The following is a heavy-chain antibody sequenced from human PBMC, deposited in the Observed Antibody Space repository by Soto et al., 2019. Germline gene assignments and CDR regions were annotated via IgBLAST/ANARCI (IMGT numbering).Heavy chain of an antibody. D-gene: IGHD3-3*01. CDR2: ISGSGGST. J-gene: IGHJ6*02. CDR3: AKAVDFWSGSGMDV. V-gene: IGHV3-23*01. CDR1: GFTFSSYA. Sequence: GGSLRLSCAASGFTFSSYAMSWVRQAPGKGLEWVSAISGSGGSTYYADSVKGRFTISRDNSKNTLYLQMNSLRAEDTAVYYCAKAVDFWSGSGMDVWRQGTTVTVSS.